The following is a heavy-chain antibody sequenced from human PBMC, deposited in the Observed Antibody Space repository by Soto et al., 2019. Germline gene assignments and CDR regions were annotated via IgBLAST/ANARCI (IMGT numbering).Heavy chain of an antibody. CDR1: GYTFTSYG. CDR3: ARLRFLEWLLLSYYFDY. J-gene: IGHJ4*02. D-gene: IGHD3-3*01. CDR2: ISAYNGNT. V-gene: IGHV1-18*04. Sequence: ASVKVSCKASGYTFTSYGISWVRQAPGQGLEWMGWISAYNGNTNYAQKLQGRVTMTTDTSTSTAYMELRSLRSDDTAVYYCARLRFLEWLLLSYYFDYWGQGTLVTAPQ.